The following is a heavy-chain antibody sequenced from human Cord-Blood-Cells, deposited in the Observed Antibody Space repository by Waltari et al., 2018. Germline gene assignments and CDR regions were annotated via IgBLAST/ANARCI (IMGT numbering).Heavy chain of an antibody. J-gene: IGHJ4*02. CDR1: GGSISSYY. V-gene: IGHV4-59*01. Sequence: QVQLQESGPGLVKPSETLSLTCTVSGGSISSYYWSWIRQPPGKGLEWIGYIYYSGSTNYNPSLKSRVTISVDTSKNQFSLKLSSVTAADTAVYYCARVGSGYYTPFDYWGQGTLVTVSS. D-gene: IGHD3-3*01. CDR3: ARVGSGYYTPFDY. CDR2: IYYSGST.